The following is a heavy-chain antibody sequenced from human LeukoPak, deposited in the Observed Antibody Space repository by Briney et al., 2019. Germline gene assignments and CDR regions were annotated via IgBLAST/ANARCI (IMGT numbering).Heavy chain of an antibody. D-gene: IGHD1-26*01. CDR1: GGSISSSSYY. Sequence: SETLSLTCTVSGGSISSSSYYWGWIRQPPGKGLEWIGSIYYSGSTYYNPSLKSRVTISVDTSKNQFSLKLSSVTAADTAVYYCARSNSGSYYVYYYYYGMDVWGQGTTVTASS. V-gene: IGHV4-39*01. CDR2: IYYSGST. J-gene: IGHJ6*02. CDR3: ARSNSGSYYVYYYYYGMDV.